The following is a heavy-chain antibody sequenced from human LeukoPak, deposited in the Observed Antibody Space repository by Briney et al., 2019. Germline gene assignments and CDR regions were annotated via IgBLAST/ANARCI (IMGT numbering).Heavy chain of an antibody. CDR2: IYYSGST. CDR3: ARDCSSTSCYMTGWFDP. CDR1: GYSISSGYY. V-gene: IGHV4-61*01. Sequence: SETLSLTCAVSGYSISSGYYWSWIRQPPGKGLEWIGYIYYSGSTNYNPSLKGRVTISVDTSKNQFSLKLSSATAADTAVYYCARDCSSTSCYMTGWFDPWGQGTLVTVSS. D-gene: IGHD2-2*02. J-gene: IGHJ5*02.